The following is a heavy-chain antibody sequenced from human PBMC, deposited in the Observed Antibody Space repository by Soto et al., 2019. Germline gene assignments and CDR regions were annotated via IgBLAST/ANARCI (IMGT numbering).Heavy chain of an antibody. CDR3: ARESSSPNYYYYGMDV. Sequence: QVPLVQSGAEVKKPGSSVKVSCRASGGTFSSYAVSWVRQAPGQGLEWMGVIIPLLGTPKYAQKFQGRVTITADDYARTAYMELSSLRSEDTAVYYCARESSSPNYYYYGMDVWGQGTTVTVSS. V-gene: IGHV1-69*01. D-gene: IGHD6-6*01. CDR2: IIPLLGTP. J-gene: IGHJ6*02. CDR1: GGTFSSYA.